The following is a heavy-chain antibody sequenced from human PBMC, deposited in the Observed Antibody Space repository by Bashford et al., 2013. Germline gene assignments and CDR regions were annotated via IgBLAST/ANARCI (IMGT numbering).Heavy chain of an antibody. CDR3: ARVLIAAPTLDP. CDR2: MNPNSGNT. CDR1: GYTFTSYD. V-gene: IGHV1-8*01. J-gene: IGHJ5*02. D-gene: IGHD6-13*01. Sequence: ASVKVSCKASGYTFTSYDINWVRQATGQGLEWMGWMNPNSGNTGYAQKFQGRVTMTRNTSISTAYMELSSLRSEDTAVYYCARVLIAAPTLDPWGQGTLVTVSS.